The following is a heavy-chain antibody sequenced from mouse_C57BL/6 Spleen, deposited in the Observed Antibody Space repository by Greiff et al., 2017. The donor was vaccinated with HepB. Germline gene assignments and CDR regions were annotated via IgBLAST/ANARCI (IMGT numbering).Heavy chain of an antibody. V-gene: IGHV5-17*01. CDR2: ISSGSSTI. D-gene: IGHD4-1*01. Sequence: DVMLVESGGGLVKPGGSLKLSCAASGFTFSDYGMHWVRQAPEKGLEWVAYISSGSSTIYYADTVKGRFTISRDNAKNTLFLQMTSLRSEDTAMYYCARNYWDDFDYWGQGTTLTVSS. J-gene: IGHJ2*01. CDR3: ARNYWDDFDY. CDR1: GFTFSDYG.